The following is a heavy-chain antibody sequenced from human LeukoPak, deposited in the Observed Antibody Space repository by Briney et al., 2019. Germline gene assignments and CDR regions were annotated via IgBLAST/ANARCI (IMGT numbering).Heavy chain of an antibody. J-gene: IGHJ5*02. Sequence: GGSLRLSCTTSGFTFNTYTINWVRQAPGKGLEWVSSISGSSAYIYYADSLTGRFTISRDNAKNSLYLQMNSLRAEDTAMYYCAREEAAFDPWGQGTLVTVSS. CDR3: AREEAAFDP. CDR1: GFTFNTYT. V-gene: IGHV3-21*01. CDR2: ISGSSAYI.